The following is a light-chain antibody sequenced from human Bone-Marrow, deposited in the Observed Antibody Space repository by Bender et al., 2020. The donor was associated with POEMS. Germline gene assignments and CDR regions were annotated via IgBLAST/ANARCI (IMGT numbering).Light chain of an antibody. CDR1: SSDVGGYNY. V-gene: IGLV2-14*03. CDR3: CSYVGSSTFV. Sequence: QSALTQPASVSGSLGQSITISCTGTSSDVGGYNYVSWYQHHPGKAPQLMIYDVTSRPSGVSNRFSGSRSGNTASLTISGLQAEDEADYYCCSYVGSSTFVFGTGTEVSVL. J-gene: IGLJ1*01. CDR2: DVT.